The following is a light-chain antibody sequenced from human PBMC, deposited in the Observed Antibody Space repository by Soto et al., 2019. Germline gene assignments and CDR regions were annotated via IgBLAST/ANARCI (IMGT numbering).Light chain of an antibody. Sequence: QSALTQPASVSGSPGQSITISCTGTSSDVGGYNYVSWYQQHPGKAPKLMIYDVSNWPSGVSHRFSGSKSGNTASLTISGLQAEDEADYYCGSYTSTSALVFGGGTKLTVL. CDR2: DVS. J-gene: IGLJ3*02. CDR1: SSDVGGYNY. V-gene: IGLV2-14*03. CDR3: GSYTSTSALV.